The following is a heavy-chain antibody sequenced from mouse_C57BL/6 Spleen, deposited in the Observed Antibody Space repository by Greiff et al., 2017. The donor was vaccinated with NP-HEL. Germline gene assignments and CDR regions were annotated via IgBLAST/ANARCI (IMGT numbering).Heavy chain of an antibody. CDR1: GFTFSSYA. V-gene: IGHV5-4*01. CDR2: ISDGGSYT. Sequence: EVQGVESGGGLVKPGVSLKLSCAASGFTFSSYAMSWVRQTPEKRLEWVATISDGGSYTYYPDNVKGRFTISRDNAKNNLYLQMSHLKSEDTAMYYGARGNYYDYEGYFDYWGQGTTLTVSS. D-gene: IGHD2-4*01. J-gene: IGHJ2*01. CDR3: ARGNYYDYEGYFDY.